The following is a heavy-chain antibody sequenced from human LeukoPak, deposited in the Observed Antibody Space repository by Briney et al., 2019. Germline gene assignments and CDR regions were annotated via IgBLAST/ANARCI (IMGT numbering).Heavy chain of an antibody. Sequence: GGSLRLSCAASGFTFSSYSMDWVRQAPGKGLEWVSSISSSSSYIYYADSVKGRFTISRDNAKNSLYLQMNSLRAEDTAVYYCARDGDLIFDYWGQGTLVTVSS. J-gene: IGHJ4*02. V-gene: IGHV3-21*01. CDR3: ARDGDLIFDY. CDR1: GFTFSSYS. CDR2: ISSSSSYI. D-gene: IGHD7-27*01.